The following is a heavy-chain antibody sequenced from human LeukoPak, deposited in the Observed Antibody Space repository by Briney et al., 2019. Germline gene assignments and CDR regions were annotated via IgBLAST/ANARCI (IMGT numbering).Heavy chain of an antibody. CDR1: RFTFSNNA. D-gene: IGHD3-10*01. CDR3: ARIRFGESYAPKSYYYYYMDV. J-gene: IGHJ6*03. V-gene: IGHV3-48*04. Sequence: PGGSLRLSCAASRFTFSNNAMSWVRQAPGKGLEWVSYISSSGSTIYYADSVKGRFTISRDNAKNSLYLQMNSLRAEDTAVYYCARIRFGESYAPKSYYYYYMDVWGKGTTVTISS. CDR2: ISSSGSTI.